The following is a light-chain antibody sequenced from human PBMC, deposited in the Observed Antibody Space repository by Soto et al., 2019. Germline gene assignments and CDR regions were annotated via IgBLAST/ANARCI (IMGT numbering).Light chain of an antibody. CDR2: LGS. Sequence: DIVMTQSPLSLPVTPGEPASISCRSSQSLLHSNGYNYLDWYLQKPGQSPQLLIYLGSNRSSGVPDRFSGSGSGTEFTLTISSLQSEDFALYYCQQYDHWPLTFGGGTKVDIK. J-gene: IGKJ4*01. V-gene: IGKV2-28*01. CDR1: QSLLHSNGYNY. CDR3: QQYDHWPLT.